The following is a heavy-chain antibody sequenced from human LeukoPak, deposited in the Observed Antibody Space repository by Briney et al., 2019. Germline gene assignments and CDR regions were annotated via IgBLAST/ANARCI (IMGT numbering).Heavy chain of an antibody. CDR1: GGSISSSSYY. CDR2: IYYSGST. CDR3: ASLCDFWSGYLPCDY. Sequence: SETLSLTCTVSGGSISSSSYYWGWIRQPPGKGLEWTGSIYYSGSTYYNPSLKGRLTISVDTSKNQSSLKLSSVTAADMSVYYCASLCDFWSGYLPCDYWGQGTLVTVSS. D-gene: IGHD3-3*01. V-gene: IGHV4-39*01. J-gene: IGHJ4*02.